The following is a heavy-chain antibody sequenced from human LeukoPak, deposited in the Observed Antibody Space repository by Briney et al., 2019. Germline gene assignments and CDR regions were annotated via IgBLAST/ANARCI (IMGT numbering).Heavy chain of an antibody. V-gene: IGHV3-53*01. CDR2: IYSGGST. Sequence: GGSLRLSCAASGFTVGSTYISWVRQAPGKGLEWVSVIYSGGSTKYADSVKARFTISRDNSKSTVYLQMNNLRAEDTAVYYCARATLDNWGQGTLVTVSS. J-gene: IGHJ4*02. CDR3: ARATLDN. CDR1: GFTVGSTY.